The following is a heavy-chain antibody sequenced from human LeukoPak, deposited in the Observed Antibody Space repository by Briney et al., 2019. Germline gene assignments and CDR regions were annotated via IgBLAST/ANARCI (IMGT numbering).Heavy chain of an antibody. J-gene: IGHJ4*02. Sequence: GASVKVSCKASGGTFSSYAISWVRQAPAQAHEWMGGVIPIFGTANYAQKFQGRVTITADKSTSTAYMELSSLRSEDTAVYYCARSGYYYDSSGYPHFDYWGQGNLVTVSS. V-gene: IGHV1-69*06. CDR1: GGTFSSYA. CDR2: VIPIFGTA. D-gene: IGHD3-22*01. CDR3: ARSGYYYDSSGYPHFDY.